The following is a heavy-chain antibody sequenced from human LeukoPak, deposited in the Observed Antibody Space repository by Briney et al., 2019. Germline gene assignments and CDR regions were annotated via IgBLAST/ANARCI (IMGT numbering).Heavy chain of an antibody. Sequence: PGGSLRLSCAASGFTFSSSAMTWVRQAPGKGLEWVSAINSGGDDTVHADSVKGRLTISRDNSKNTLYLQMNSLRAEDTAKYYCTKGGSYAPLDYRGQGTLVTVSS. V-gene: IGHV3-23*01. D-gene: IGHD1-26*01. J-gene: IGHJ4*02. CDR2: INSGGDDT. CDR1: GFTFSSSA. CDR3: TKGGSYAPLDY.